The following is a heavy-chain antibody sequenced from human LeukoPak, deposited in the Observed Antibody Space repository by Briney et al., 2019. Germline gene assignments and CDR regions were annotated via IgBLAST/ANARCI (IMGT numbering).Heavy chain of an antibody. CDR2: INHSGST. Sequence: PSETLSLTCAVYGGSFSGYYWSWIRQPPGKGLEWIGEINHSGSTNYNPSLKSRVTISVDTSKNQFSLKLSSVTAADTAVYCCARGRLNGGNSRGMDVWGQGTTVTVSS. V-gene: IGHV4-34*01. D-gene: IGHD4-23*01. CDR3: ARGRLNGGNSRGMDV. CDR1: GGSFSGYY. J-gene: IGHJ6*02.